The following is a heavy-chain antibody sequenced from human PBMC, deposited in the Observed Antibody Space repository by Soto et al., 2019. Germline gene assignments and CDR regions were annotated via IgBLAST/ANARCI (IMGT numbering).Heavy chain of an antibody. CDR1: GGSISSYY. Sequence: PSETLSLTCTVSGGSISSYYWSWIRQPPGKGLEWIGYIYYSGSTNYNPSLKSRVTISVDTSKNQFSLKLSSVTAADTAVYYCAKTPHEGDFWSGYAARPSFDFWGLGTLVTVPS. V-gene: IGHV4-59*01. CDR2: IYYSGST. D-gene: IGHD3-3*01. CDR3: AKTPHEGDFWSGYAARPSFDF. J-gene: IGHJ4*02.